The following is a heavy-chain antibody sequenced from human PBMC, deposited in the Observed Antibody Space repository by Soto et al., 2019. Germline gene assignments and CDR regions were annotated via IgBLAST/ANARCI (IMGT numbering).Heavy chain of an antibody. D-gene: IGHD4-17*01. V-gene: IGHV5-51*01. J-gene: IGHJ5*02. CDR2: IYPSDSQT. CDR1: GYSFSNYW. CDR3: ARHGFYGDYSSNYFDP. Sequence: VASPKISCKVSGYSFSNYWIAWVRQMPGKGLEYMGIIYPSDSQTRYSPSFQGQVTISADKSISTAYLQWTSLKASDTAIYYCARHGFYGDYSSNYFDPWGQGTLVTVSS.